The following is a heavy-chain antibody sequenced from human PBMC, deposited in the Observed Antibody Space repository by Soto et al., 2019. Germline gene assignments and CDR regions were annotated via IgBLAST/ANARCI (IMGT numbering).Heavy chain of an antibody. CDR1: GFTFSSYS. Sequence: GGALRLSCAASGFTFSSYSMNLGRQAPGKGLEWVSYISSSSSTIYYADSVKGRFTISRDNAKNSLYLQMNSLRAEDTAVYYCARDLNYGLFDYWGQGTLVTVSS. J-gene: IGHJ4*02. D-gene: IGHD4-17*01. CDR2: ISSSSSTI. V-gene: IGHV3-48*01. CDR3: ARDLNYGLFDY.